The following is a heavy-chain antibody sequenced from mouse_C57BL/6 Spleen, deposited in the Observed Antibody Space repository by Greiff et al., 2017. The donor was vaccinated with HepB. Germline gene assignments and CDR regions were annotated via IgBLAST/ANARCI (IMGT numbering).Heavy chain of an antibody. CDR1: GYSFTDYN. J-gene: IGHJ4*01. Sequence: VQLKQSGPELVKPGASVKISCKASGYSFTDYNMNWVKQSNGKSLEWIGVINPNYGTTSYNQKFKGKATLTVDQSSSTAYMQLNSLTSEDSAVYYCARWGITTVPVENAMDYWGQGTSVTVSS. D-gene: IGHD1-1*01. CDR2: INPNYGTT. V-gene: IGHV1-39*01. CDR3: ARWGITTVPVENAMDY.